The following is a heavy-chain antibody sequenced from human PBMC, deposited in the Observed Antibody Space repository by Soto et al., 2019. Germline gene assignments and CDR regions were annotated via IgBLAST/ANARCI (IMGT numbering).Heavy chain of an antibody. CDR1: GFTFDDYA. D-gene: IGHD3-9*01. J-gene: IGHJ4*02. CDR3: ASGRGYGILTGYYPYFDY. Sequence: EVQLVESGGGLAQPGRSLRLSCAASGFTFDDYAMHWVRQAPGKGLEWVSGISWNSGSIGYADSVKGRFTISRDNAKKYLYLQMNSLRAEDTALYYCASGRGYGILTGYYPYFDYWGQGTLVTVSS. CDR2: ISWNSGSI. V-gene: IGHV3-9*01.